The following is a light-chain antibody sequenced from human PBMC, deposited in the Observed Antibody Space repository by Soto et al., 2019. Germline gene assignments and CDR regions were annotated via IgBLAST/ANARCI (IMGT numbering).Light chain of an antibody. J-gene: IGKJ5*01. CDR2: AAS. Sequence: EIQTTQSPSSLSASVGDRVTITRRASQSISSYLNWYQPTPGKAPKLLIYAASSLQSGVPSRFSGSGSGTDFTLTIRSLQPEDFANYDCQQSSSTHPLTFGQGTRLKIK. V-gene: IGKV1-39*01. CDR3: QQSSSTHPLT. CDR1: QSISSY.